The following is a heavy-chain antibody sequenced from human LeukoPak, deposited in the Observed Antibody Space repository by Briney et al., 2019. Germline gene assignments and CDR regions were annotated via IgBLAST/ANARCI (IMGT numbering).Heavy chain of an antibody. J-gene: IGHJ4*02. CDR1: GYTFTSYG. V-gene: IGHV1-18*01. CDR3: ARVVVVPAANYFDY. CDR2: ISAYNGNT. D-gene: IGHD2-2*01. Sequence: ALVKVSCKASGYTFTSYGISWVRQAPGQGLEWMGWISAYNGNTNYAQKLQGRVTMTTDTSTSTAYMELRSLRSDDTAVYYCARVVVVPAANYFDYWGQGTLVTVSS.